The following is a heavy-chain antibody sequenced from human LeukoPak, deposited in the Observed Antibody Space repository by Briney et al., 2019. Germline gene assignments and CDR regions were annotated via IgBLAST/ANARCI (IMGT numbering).Heavy chain of an antibody. D-gene: IGHD2-15*01. CDR1: GYTFTGYY. CDR3: AKDPGYCSGGSCYTPFDY. CDR2: INPNSGGT. J-gene: IGHJ4*02. Sequence: VASVKVSCKASGYTFTGYYMHWVRQAPGQGLEWMGWINPNSGGTNYAQKFQGRVTMTRDTSISTAYMELSRLRSDDTAVYYCAKDPGYCSGGSCYTPFDYWGQGTLVTVSS. V-gene: IGHV1-2*02.